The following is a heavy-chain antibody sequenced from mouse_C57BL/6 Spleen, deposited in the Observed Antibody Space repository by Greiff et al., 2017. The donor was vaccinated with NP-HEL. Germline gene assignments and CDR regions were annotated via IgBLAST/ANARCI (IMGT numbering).Heavy chain of an antibody. J-gene: IGHJ2*01. CDR2: INPNNGGT. V-gene: IGHV1-26*01. CDR1: GYTFTDSF. Sequence: FQLPPSLPVLVPPVSSVTLSCTASGYTFTDSFIHLVTQSPGQCLSWIGDINPNNGGTSYNQQFKGKATLTVDKSSSTAYMELRSLTSEDSAVYYCARRRGFDYWGQGTTLTVSS. CDR3: ARRRGFDY.